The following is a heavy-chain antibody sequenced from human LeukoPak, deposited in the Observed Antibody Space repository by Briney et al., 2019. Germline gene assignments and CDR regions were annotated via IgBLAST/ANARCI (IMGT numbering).Heavy chain of an antibody. CDR2: INPNSGGT. CDR1: GYTFTGYY. CDR3: ARDMHIVVVTAIDAFDI. Sequence: ASVKVCCKASGYTFTGYYMHWVRQAPGQGLEWMGWINPNSGGTNYAQKFQGRVSMTRDTSISTAYMELSRLRSDDTALYYCARDMHIVVVTAIDAFDIWGQGTMVTVSS. J-gene: IGHJ3*02. D-gene: IGHD2-21*02. V-gene: IGHV1-2*02.